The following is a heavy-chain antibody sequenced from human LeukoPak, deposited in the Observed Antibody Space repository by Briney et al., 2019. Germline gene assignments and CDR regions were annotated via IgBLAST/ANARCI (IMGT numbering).Heavy chain of an antibody. CDR3: AKERRFGEFGSDY. J-gene: IGHJ4*02. Sequence: PGGSLRLSCAASGFTFSNSAMNWVRQAPGKGLEWVSAISGSGGSTYYADSVKGRFTISRDNSKNTLYLQMNSLRAEDTAVYYCAKERRFGEFGSDYWGQGTLVTVSS. CDR2: ISGSGGST. V-gene: IGHV3-23*01. D-gene: IGHD3-10*01. CDR1: GFTFSNSA.